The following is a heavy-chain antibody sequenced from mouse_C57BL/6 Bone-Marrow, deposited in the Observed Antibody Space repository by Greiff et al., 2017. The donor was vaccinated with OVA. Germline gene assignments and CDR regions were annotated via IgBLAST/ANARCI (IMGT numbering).Heavy chain of an antibody. Sequence: EVKVVESGGGLVKPGGSLKLSCAASGFTFSDYGMHWVRQAPEKGLEWVAYISSGSSTIYSADTVKGQFTISRDNAKNTLFLQMTSLRSEDTAMYYCAKHSKGYAMDYWGQGTSVTVSS. CDR3: AKHSKGYAMDY. CDR1: GFTFSDYG. J-gene: IGHJ4*01. V-gene: IGHV5-17*01. CDR2: ISSGSSTI. D-gene: IGHD2-5*01.